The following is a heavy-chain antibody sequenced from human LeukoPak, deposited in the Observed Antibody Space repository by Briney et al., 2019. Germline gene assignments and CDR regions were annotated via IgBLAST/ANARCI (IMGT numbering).Heavy chain of an antibody. CDR1: GGSISGYY. D-gene: IGHD6-13*01. CDR3: ARETAAAGSFIAINDY. Sequence: PSETLSLTCTVSGGSISGYYWSWIRQPPGKGLEWIGEINDSESTNYNPSLKSRVTISVDTSKNQFSLKLSSVTAADTAIYYCARETAAAGSFIAINDYWGQGTLVTVSS. J-gene: IGHJ4*02. CDR2: INDSEST. V-gene: IGHV4-34*01.